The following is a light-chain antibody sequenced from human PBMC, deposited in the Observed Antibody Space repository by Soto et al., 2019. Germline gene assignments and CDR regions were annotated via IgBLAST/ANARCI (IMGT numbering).Light chain of an antibody. Sequence: EIVMTQSPATLSVSPGERATLSCRASQSVSSNLAWYQQKPGQAPRLLIYGASTRATGIPARFSGSGSGTEFTLTNSSLQSEAFAVYYCKQYNNWPPLTFGGGTKVEIK. CDR3: KQYNNWPPLT. V-gene: IGKV3-15*01. CDR2: GAS. J-gene: IGKJ4*01. CDR1: QSVSSN.